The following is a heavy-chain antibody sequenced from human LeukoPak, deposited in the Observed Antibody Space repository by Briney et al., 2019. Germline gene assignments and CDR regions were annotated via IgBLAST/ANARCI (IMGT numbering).Heavy chain of an antibody. V-gene: IGHV4-38-2*01. CDR2: MYHSGST. Sequence: PSETLSLTCAFSGSSISSGYYWGWLRQPPGKGLEWLGSMYHSGSTYYNPSLKSRFTISLDTSKNRLSLKLSSVTAADTAVYYCARSVAKTLGYCSSTSRYGLHAFDIWGQGTLVTVSS. D-gene: IGHD2-2*01. J-gene: IGHJ3*02. CDR3: ARSVAKTLGYCSSTSRYGLHAFDI. CDR1: GSSISSGYY.